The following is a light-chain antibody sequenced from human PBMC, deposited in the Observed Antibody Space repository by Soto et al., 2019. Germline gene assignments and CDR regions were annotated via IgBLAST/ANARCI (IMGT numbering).Light chain of an antibody. V-gene: IGKV3-20*01. CDR2: GTS. CDR1: QSVSSNY. CDR3: QQYGTGNSPRYS. Sequence: EIVLTQSPGTLSLSLGERATLSCRASQSVSSNYLAWYQQKPGQAPRLLIYGTSSRATGIPDRFSGSGYGTDFTHSISRLEPEDFAVYYCQQYGTGNSPRYSFGQGTRLEIK. J-gene: IGKJ2*03.